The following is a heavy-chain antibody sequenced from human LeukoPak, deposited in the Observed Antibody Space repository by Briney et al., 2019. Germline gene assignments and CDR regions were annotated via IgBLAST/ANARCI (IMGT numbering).Heavy chain of an antibody. CDR1: GGTFSSYA. J-gene: IGHJ5*02. D-gene: IGHD2-2*01. CDR3: ARDRNIVVVPAAMPKDLGFDP. V-gene: IGHV1-69*05. Sequence: SVKVSCKGSGGTFSSYAISWVRQAPGQGLEWMGGIIPIFGTANYAQKFQGRVTITTDESKSTAYMELSSLRSEDTAVYYCARDRNIVVVPAAMPKDLGFDPWGQGTLVTVSS. CDR2: IIPIFGTA.